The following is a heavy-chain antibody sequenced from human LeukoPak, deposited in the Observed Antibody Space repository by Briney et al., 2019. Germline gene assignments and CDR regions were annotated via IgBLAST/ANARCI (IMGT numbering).Heavy chain of an antibody. J-gene: IGHJ6*04. CDR1: AFTFTTYD. V-gene: IGHV3-21*01. CDR3: ARDDASTARASGMDV. D-gene: IGHD6-6*01. CDR2: ISRDSAYM. Sequence: GGSMTLASAAYAFTFTTYDMNWDRQAPGNGLEWDSYISRDSAYMYLADSVKGRFTISRDNAKNSLYLQMKSLRGEDTAVYYCARDDASTARASGMDVWGKGTTVTVSS.